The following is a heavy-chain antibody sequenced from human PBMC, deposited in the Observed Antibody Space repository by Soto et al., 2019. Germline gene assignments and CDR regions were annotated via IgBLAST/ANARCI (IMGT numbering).Heavy chain of an antibody. D-gene: IGHD3-3*01. V-gene: IGHV1-46*01. CDR2: INPSGGST. CDR1: GYTFTSYD. J-gene: IGHJ6*02. Sequence: GASVKVSCKASGYTFTSYDMHWVRQAPGQGLEWMGIINPSGGSTSYAQKFQGRVTMTRDTSTSTVYMELSSLRSEDTAVYYCARDRPRIRFLETPYYYYGVDVWGQGTTVTVSS. CDR3: ARDRPRIRFLETPYYYYGVDV.